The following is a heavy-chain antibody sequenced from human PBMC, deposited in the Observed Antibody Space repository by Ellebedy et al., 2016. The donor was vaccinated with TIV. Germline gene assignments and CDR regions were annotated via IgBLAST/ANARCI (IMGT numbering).Heavy chain of an antibody. V-gene: IGHV1-46*01. Sequence: ASVKVSCXASGYTFTSYYMHWVRQAPGQGLEWMGIINPSGGSTSYAQKFQGRVTMTRDTSTSTVYMELSSLRSEDTAVYYCARDGGDYDFWSGYSWDAFDIWGQGTMVTVSS. CDR1: GYTFTSYY. CDR3: ARDGGDYDFWSGYSWDAFDI. J-gene: IGHJ3*02. CDR2: INPSGGST. D-gene: IGHD3-3*01.